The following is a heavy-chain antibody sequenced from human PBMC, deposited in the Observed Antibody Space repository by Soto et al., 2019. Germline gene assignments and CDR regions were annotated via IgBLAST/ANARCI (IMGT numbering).Heavy chain of an antibody. CDR1: GYTFTSYA. D-gene: IGHD6-13*01. CDR2: INAGNGNT. J-gene: IGHJ4*02. Sequence: QVQLVQSGAEEQKPGASVKVSCKASGYTFTSYAMHWVRQAPGQRLEWMGWINAGNGNTKHSQKLQGRVTITTDTSASTAYMELSSLRSEDTAVYYCARDVAAADYWGQGTLVTVSS. V-gene: IGHV1-3*05. CDR3: ARDVAAADY.